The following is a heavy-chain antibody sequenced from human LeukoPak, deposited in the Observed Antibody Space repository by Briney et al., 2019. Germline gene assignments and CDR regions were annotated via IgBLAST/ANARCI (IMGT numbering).Heavy chain of an antibody. V-gene: IGHV3-23*01. Sequence: GGSLRLSCAASGFTFSSYAMSWVRQAPGKGLEWVSDISGSGGSTYYADSVKGRFTISRHNSKTTLYLQMNSLRPEDTAVYYCAKVKEGATAVDYWGQGTLVTVFS. CDR2: ISGSGGST. J-gene: IGHJ4*02. CDR1: GFTFSSYA. CDR3: AKVKEGATAVDY. D-gene: IGHD1-26*01.